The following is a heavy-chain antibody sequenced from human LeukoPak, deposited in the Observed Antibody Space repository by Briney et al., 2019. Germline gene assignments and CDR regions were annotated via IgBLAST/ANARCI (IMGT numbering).Heavy chain of an antibody. CDR2: ISGSSSSI. Sequence: GGSLRLACAASGFTFSTFGMNWVRQAPGKGLEWVSSISGSSSSIYYADSVKGRFTISRDNAKNSLYLQMNSLRAEDTAVYYCARGGYSYDYWGQGTLVTVSS. J-gene: IGHJ4*02. D-gene: IGHD5-18*01. V-gene: IGHV3-21*06. CDR3: ARGGYSYDY. CDR1: GFTFSTFG.